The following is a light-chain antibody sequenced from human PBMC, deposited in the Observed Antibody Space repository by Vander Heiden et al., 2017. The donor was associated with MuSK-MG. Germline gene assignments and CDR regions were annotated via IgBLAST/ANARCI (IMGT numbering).Light chain of an antibody. CDR1: SGHSSHA. V-gene: IGLV4-69*01. J-gene: IGLJ2*01. CDR3: QTWGTAIVV. Sequence: QLVLTQSPSAAAALGASVKLTCTLSSGHSSHAIARHQQTERGPRDVMSLNSDGSHIKGDGLPDRFSGSISGAERYLTISSLQADDEADYFCQTWGTAIVVFGGGTKLTVL. CDR2: LNSDGSH.